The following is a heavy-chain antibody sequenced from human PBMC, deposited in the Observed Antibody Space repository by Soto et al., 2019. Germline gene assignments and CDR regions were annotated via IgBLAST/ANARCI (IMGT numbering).Heavy chain of an antibody. CDR3: ARDTRDLSSVWLQFDAFDI. J-gene: IGHJ3*02. V-gene: IGHV3-33*01. CDR1: GFTFSSYG. CDR2: IWYDGSNK. D-gene: IGHD3-16*02. Sequence: QVQLVESGGGVVQPGRSLRLSCAASGFTFSSYGMHWVRQAPGKGLEWVAVIWYDGSNKYYADSVKGRFTISRDNSKNTLYLQMNSLRAEDTAVYYCARDTRDLSSVWLQFDAFDIWGQGTMVTVSS.